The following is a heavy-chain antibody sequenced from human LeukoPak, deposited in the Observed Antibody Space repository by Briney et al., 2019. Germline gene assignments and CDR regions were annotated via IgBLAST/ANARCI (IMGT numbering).Heavy chain of an antibody. Sequence: ASVKVSCKASGYTFTGYYMHWVRQAPGQGLEWMGWINPNSGGTNYAQKFQGRVTMTRDTSISTAYMELSSLRSEDTAVYYCARGVAGPLAGYYYYGMDVWGQGTTVTVSS. CDR3: ARGVAGPLAGYYYYGMDV. CDR1: GYTFTGYY. CDR2: INPNSGGT. V-gene: IGHV1-2*02. D-gene: IGHD6-19*01. J-gene: IGHJ6*02.